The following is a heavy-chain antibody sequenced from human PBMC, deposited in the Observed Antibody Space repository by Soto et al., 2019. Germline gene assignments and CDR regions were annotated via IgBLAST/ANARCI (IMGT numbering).Heavy chain of an antibody. CDR2: INPKNGGT. J-gene: IGHJ4*02. V-gene: IGHV1-2*02. CDR1: GYTFTDYY. D-gene: IGHD3-9*01. CDR3: ARGQVVPTLDWSLS. Sequence: GASVKVSCKASGYTFTDYYMHWVRQAPGLGLEWVGWINPKNGGTNYAQNFQGRVTLTRDMSISTAYMEVNIVRSDDTAVYYCARGQVVPTLDWSLSWGEEPLVTIST.